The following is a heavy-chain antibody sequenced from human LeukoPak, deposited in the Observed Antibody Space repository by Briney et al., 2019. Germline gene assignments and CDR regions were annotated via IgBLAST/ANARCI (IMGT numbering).Heavy chain of an antibody. D-gene: IGHD1-26*01. V-gene: IGHV1-69*04. CDR3: ARDTDCTVEDTGPFDI. CDR2: IIPILGIA. Sequence: SVTVSCKASGGAFTSYAIGWVREAPGQGLGWMGRIIPILGIANSAQKFQGRVTITADKSTSTAYMDLSSLRSEDTAVYYCARDTDCTVEDTGPFDIWRQGTMVPLSS. J-gene: IGHJ3*02. CDR1: GGAFTSYA.